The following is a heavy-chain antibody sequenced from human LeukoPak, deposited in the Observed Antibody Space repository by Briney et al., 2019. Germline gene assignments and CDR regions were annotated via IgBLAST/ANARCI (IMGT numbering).Heavy chain of an antibody. J-gene: IGHJ3*02. CDR2: INPSGGST. Sequence: SVKVSCKASGYTFTSYYIHLVRQAPGQGLEWMGIINPSGGSTSYAQKFQGRVTMTRDTSTSTVYMELSSLRFEDTAVYYCARPVIEGPSDTFDIWGQGTMVTVSS. D-gene: IGHD3-10*01. CDR3: ARPVIEGPSDTFDI. CDR1: GYTFTSYY. V-gene: IGHV1-46*01.